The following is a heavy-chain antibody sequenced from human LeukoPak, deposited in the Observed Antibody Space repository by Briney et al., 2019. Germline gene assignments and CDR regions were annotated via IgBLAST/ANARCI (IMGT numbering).Heavy chain of an antibody. V-gene: IGHV3-23*01. J-gene: IGHJ4*02. CDR2: ISGSGGST. D-gene: IGHD3-10*01. Sequence: GGSLRLSCAASGFTFSSYAMSWVRQAPGKGLEWVSAISGSGGSTYYAAYVKGRFTISRDNSKNTLYLQMNSLRAEDTAVYYCAKGSLCFGESLIDYWGQGTLVTVSS. CDR1: GFTFSSYA. CDR3: AKGSLCFGESLIDY.